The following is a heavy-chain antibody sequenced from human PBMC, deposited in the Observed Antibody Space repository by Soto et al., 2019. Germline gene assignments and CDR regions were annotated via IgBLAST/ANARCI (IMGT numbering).Heavy chain of an antibody. CDR3: ARVGYSSGWLPGGAFDI. Sequence: ASVKVSCKASGYTFTSYYMHWVRQAPGQGLEWMGIINPSGGSTSYAQKFQGRVTMTRDTSTSTVYMELSSLRSEDTAVYYCARVGYSSGWLPGGAFDIWGQGTMVTVSS. V-gene: IGHV1-46*03. CDR1: GYTFTSYY. CDR2: INPSGGST. J-gene: IGHJ3*02. D-gene: IGHD6-19*01.